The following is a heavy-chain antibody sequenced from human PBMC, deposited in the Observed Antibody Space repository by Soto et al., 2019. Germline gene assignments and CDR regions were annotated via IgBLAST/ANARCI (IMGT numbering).Heavy chain of an antibody. J-gene: IGHJ4*02. D-gene: IGHD6-13*01. CDR1: GFTFTSYS. CDR3: VFGSWNQYFSDH. Sequence: GGSLRLSCTTSGFTFTSYSMHWVRQAPGKGLEWVATFWYDASAQRYADSVKGRFTISRDPSRGTVYLLMDSLRTDDTAVYYCVFGSWNQYFSDHWGKEILVTVSS. CDR2: FWYDASAQ. V-gene: IGHV3-33*08.